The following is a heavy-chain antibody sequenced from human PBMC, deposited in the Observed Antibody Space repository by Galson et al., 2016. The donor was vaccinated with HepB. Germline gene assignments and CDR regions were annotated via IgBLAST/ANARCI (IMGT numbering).Heavy chain of an antibody. CDR3: ARVKGRIVVVPAYYFDY. V-gene: IGHV4-34*01. J-gene: IGHJ4*02. D-gene: IGHD2-2*01. CDR1: GGSFSGYY. Sequence: SETLSLTCAAYGGSFSGYYWSWIRQSPGKGLEWIGEINHSGSTNYTPSFKSRVTISVDKSRNQFSLNLPSVTAADTAVYYCARVKGRIVVVPAYYFDYWGQGTLVTVSS. CDR2: INHSGST.